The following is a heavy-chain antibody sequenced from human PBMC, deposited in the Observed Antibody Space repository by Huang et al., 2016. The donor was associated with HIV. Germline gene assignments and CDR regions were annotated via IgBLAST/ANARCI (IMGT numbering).Heavy chain of an antibody. J-gene: IGHJ4*02. CDR1: GYTFSSHA. V-gene: IGHV1-3*01. Sequence: QVQLVQSGAEVKKPGTSVKVSCKTSGYTFSSHALHWLRQAPGQRPEWMGWINGGNGETKYSQKFKGRVTITSDTSANIGYMELNSLLSEDTAVYYCARDPLDIRRHFDFWGQGSLVTVSS. D-gene: IGHD3-3*01. CDR3: ARDPLDIRRHFDF. CDR2: INGGNGET.